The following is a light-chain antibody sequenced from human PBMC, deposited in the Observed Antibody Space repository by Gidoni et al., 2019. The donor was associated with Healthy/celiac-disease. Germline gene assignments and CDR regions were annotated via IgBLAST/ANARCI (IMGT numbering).Light chain of an antibody. CDR3: QQDNSYRT. J-gene: IGKJ1*01. V-gene: IGKV1-5*03. CDR1: QSISSW. Sequence: DIQMTQSPSTLSASVGDRVTITCRASQSISSWLAWYQQKPGKAPKLLIYNASSVESGVPSSFGGSGAGKEFTLTSRSLQADDFANYYCQQDNSYRTFGQGTKVEIK. CDR2: NAS.